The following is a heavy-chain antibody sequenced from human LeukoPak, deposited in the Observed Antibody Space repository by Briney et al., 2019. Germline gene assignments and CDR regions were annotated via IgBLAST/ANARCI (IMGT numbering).Heavy chain of an antibody. J-gene: IGHJ4*02. CDR2: ISLNGETT. CDR3: AQGFSSGWYPY. CDR1: GFSVSSFG. V-gene: IGHV3-23*01. D-gene: IGHD6-19*01. Sequence: GGSLRLSCAVSGFSVSSFGMSWVRQAPGKGLEWISAISLNGETTWYADSVKGRFTIPRDNSKNTLYLQLTSLRAEDTAVYYCAQGFSSGWYPYWGRGSLVSVSS.